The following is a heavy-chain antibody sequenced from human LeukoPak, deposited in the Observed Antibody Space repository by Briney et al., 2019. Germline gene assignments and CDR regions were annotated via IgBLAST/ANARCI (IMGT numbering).Heavy chain of an antibody. J-gene: IGHJ6*04. CDR3: AELGITMIGGV. Sequence: GGSLRLSCAASGFTFRNYALHWVRQAPGKGLEYVSTISGDGGSASYADSVKGRFTISRDNAKNSLYLQMNSLRAEDTAVYYCAELGITMIGGVWGKGTTVTISS. CDR2: ISGDGGSA. D-gene: IGHD3-10*02. V-gene: IGHV3-64*04. CDR1: GFTFRNYA.